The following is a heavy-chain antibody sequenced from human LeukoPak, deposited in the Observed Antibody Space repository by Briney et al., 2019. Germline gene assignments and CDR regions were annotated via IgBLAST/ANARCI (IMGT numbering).Heavy chain of an antibody. CDR3: ARAGSSSWYRYAWFDP. Sequence: SETLSLTCAVYGGSFSGYYWSWIRQPPGKGLEWIGEINHSGSTNYNPSLKSQVTISVDTSKNQFSLKLSSVTAADTAVYYCARAGSSSWYRYAWFDPWGQGTLVTVSS. J-gene: IGHJ5*02. V-gene: IGHV4-34*01. D-gene: IGHD6-13*01. CDR2: INHSGST. CDR1: GGSFSGYY.